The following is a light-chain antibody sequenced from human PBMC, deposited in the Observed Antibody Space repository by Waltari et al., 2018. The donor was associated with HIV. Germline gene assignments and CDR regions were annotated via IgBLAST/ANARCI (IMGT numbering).Light chain of an antibody. J-gene: IGLJ2*01. CDR1: SSNIGGNA. CDR3: GSWDDSLNGHVV. CDR2: SNI. Sequence: QSVLTQPPSASGALGQRVSIFCSGISSNIGGNAVNWYQQLPGTAPKLLISSNIQRRSGVPDRFSASKSGTSASLAISGLQSEDEADYYCGSWDDSLNGHVVFGGGTKLTVL. V-gene: IGLV1-44*01.